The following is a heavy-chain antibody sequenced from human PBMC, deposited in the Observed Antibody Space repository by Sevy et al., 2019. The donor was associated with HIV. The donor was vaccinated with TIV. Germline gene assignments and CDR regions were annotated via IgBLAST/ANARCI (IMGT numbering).Heavy chain of an antibody. CDR3: ARDRQGITVAGTAIDY. Sequence: GGSLRLSCTASGFTFSSYEMNWVRLAPGKGLEWVSCSTLSGSTIDYADSVKGRFTISRDNAKNSLYLQMNSLRAEDTAVYYCARDRQGITVAGTAIDYWGQGTLVTVSS. CDR1: GFTFSSYE. V-gene: IGHV3-48*03. CDR2: STLSGSTI. D-gene: IGHD6-19*01. J-gene: IGHJ4*02.